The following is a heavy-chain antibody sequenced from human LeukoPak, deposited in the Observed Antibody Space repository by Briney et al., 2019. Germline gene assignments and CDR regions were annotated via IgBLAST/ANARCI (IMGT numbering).Heavy chain of an antibody. V-gene: IGHV4-30-4*08. D-gene: IGHD2-2*01. Sequence: PSQTLSLTCTVSGGSISSGGYYWSWIRQPPGKGLEWIGYIYYSGSTYYNPSLKSRVTISVDTSKNQFSLKLSSVTAADTAVYYCARDGRCCSSTSCYPCIDYWGQGTLVTVSS. CDR3: ARDGRCCSSTSCYPCIDY. CDR1: GGSISSGGYY. CDR2: IYYSGST. J-gene: IGHJ4*02.